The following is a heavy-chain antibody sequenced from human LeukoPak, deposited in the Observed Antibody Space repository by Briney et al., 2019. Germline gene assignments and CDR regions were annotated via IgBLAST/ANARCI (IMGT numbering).Heavy chain of an antibody. D-gene: IGHD3-16*01. CDR1: GGTFSSDA. Sequence: GSSVKVSCRESGGTFSSDAISGGRQAQGKGLEWMGRIIPILGIANYAQKFQGRVTITADKSTSTAYMELSSLRSEDTAVYYCARSGIMAAFDIWGQGTMVTVSS. CDR3: ARSGIMAAFDI. V-gene: IGHV1-69*04. CDR2: IIPILGIA. J-gene: IGHJ3*02.